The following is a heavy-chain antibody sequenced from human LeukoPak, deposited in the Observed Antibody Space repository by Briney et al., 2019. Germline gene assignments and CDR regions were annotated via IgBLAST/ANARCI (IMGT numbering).Heavy chain of an antibody. CDR3: AKDRPPYNWNDALFDY. CDR1: GFTFSSYG. CDR2: ISYDGSNK. V-gene: IGHV3-30*18. D-gene: IGHD1-20*01. J-gene: IGHJ4*02. Sequence: GGSLRLSCAASGFTFSSYGMHWVRQAPGKGLEWVAVISYDGSNKYYADSVKGRFTISRDNSKNTLYLQMNSLRAEDTAVYYCAKDRPPYNWNDALFDYWGQGTLVTVSS.